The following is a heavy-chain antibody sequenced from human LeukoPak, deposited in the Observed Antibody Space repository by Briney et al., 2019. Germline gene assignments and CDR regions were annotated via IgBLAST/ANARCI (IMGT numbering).Heavy chain of an antibody. CDR3: ARDRWYSRNWNDAVDI. V-gene: IGHV1-18*01. D-gene: IGHD6-13*01. Sequence: ASVKVSCKTSGYSFTSYGISWVQQAPGQGLEWMGWISAYNGNTNYAQKVQGRVTMTTDTSTSTAYMELRSLRSDDTAVYYCARDRWYSRNWNDAVDIWGQGTMVTVSS. CDR2: ISAYNGNT. J-gene: IGHJ3*02. CDR1: GYSFTSYG.